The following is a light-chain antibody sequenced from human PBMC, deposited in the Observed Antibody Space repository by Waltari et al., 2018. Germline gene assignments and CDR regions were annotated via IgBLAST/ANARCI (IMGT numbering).Light chain of an antibody. V-gene: IGLV7-43*01. CDR2: STS. CDR3: LLYYGDAWV. J-gene: IGLJ3*02. CDR1: TGAVTSNYY. Sequence: QTVVTQEPSLTVSPGGTVTLTCASSTGAVTSNYYPNWLQQKPGQPPRTMIYSTSNKHSWTPGRFSGSLLGGKAALTLSGVQPEDEAEYYCLLYYGDAWVFGGGTKLTVL.